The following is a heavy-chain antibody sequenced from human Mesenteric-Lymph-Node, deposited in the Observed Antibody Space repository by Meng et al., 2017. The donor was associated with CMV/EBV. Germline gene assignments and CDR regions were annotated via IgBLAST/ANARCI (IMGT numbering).Heavy chain of an antibody. CDR3: ARTAVGSAKVDY. Sequence: VSAFAFTRDGYAWGWIRQPPGKGLEWIGYNYHRVRNKDNHTLKSRVTISVDSTKNQFSLNLSSVTAADTAVYYCARTAVGSAKVDYWGQGTLVTVSS. V-gene: IGHV4-61*08. CDR1: AFAFTRDGYA. D-gene: IGHD6-13*01. CDR2: NYHRVRN. J-gene: IGHJ4*02.